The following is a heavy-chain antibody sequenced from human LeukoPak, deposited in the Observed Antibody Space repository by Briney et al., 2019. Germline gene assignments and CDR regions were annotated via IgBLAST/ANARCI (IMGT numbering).Heavy chain of an antibody. CDR3: AKDQEDWGSPPFDY. Sequence: PGRSLRLSCAASGFTFSSYGMHWVRQAPGKGLEWVAVISYDGSNKYYADSVKGRFTISRDNSKNTLYLQMNSLRAEDTAVYYCAKDQEDWGSPPFDYWGQGTLVTVSS. CDR2: ISYDGSNK. V-gene: IGHV3-30*18. D-gene: IGHD7-27*01. J-gene: IGHJ4*02. CDR1: GFTFSSYG.